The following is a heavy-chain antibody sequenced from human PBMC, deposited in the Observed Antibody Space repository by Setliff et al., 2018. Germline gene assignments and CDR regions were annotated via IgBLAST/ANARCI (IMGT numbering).Heavy chain of an antibody. V-gene: IGHV3-33*01. D-gene: IGHD3-3*01. J-gene: IGHJ4*02. CDR1: GLTLINNG. Sequence: LRLSCAASGLTLINNGFHWVRQAPGKGLEWVAIIWHDGTNKYYADSVKGRFDISRDSSKNTVYLQMNSLTAEDTAMYYCATLSKDLNYWAQGTLVTVSS. CDR2: IWHDGTNK. CDR3: ATLSKDLNY.